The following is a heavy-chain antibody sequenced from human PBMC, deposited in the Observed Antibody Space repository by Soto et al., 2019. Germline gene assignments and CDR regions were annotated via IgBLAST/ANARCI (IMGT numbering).Heavy chain of an antibody. CDR1: GFTFSTYG. CDR3: AKDITFDSSAYNY. D-gene: IGHD3-22*01. V-gene: IGHV3-23*01. J-gene: IGHJ4*02. CDR2: LSGDGTPT. Sequence: EVQLLESGGGLVQPGGSLRLSCTASGFTFSTYGMSWVRQAPGKGLEWVSSLSGDGTPTYYIYSVKGRFTISRDNSRNTLSLQMNSLRTEDTAVYYCAKDITFDSSAYNYWGQGILVTVSS.